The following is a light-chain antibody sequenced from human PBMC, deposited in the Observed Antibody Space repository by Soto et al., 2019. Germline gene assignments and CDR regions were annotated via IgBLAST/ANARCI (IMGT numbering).Light chain of an antibody. CDR2: GAS. Sequence: DIQRTQSPSSLSASVGDSVTITCRASLTIGHSLSWFQQKAGKTPTLLIYGASALQRGVTARFSGSGSGTEFTLTINKMQREDFATYYCQQTYNIPRTFGQGPRWRS. J-gene: IGKJ1*01. V-gene: IGKV1-39*01. CDR1: LTIGHS. CDR3: QQTYNIPRT.